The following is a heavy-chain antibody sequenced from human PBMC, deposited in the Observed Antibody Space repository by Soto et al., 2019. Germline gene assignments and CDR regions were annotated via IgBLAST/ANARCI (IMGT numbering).Heavy chain of an antibody. CDR1: GFTLSSYW. V-gene: IGHV3-7*05. J-gene: IGHJ6*02. CDR3: AREYGSSYSPRYYGMDV. D-gene: IGHD6-13*01. CDR2: IKQDGSEK. Sequence: GGSLRLSCAASGFTLSSYWMSWVRQAPGKGLEWVANIKQDGSEKYYVDSVKGRFTISRDTAKSSLYLQLNSLRAEDTAVYYCAREYGSSYSPRYYGMDVWCQGPTVTVSS.